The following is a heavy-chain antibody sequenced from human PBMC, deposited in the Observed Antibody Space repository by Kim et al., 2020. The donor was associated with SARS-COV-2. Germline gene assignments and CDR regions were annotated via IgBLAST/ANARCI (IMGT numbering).Heavy chain of an antibody. V-gene: IGHV3-11*06. J-gene: IGHJ6*02. Sequence: CVKGRITISRDNAKDSLYLHLNSLIAEDTAVYYCARAEHQLAGGYYGMDVWGQGTTVTVSS. D-gene: IGHD6-13*01. CDR3: ARAEHQLAGGYYGMDV.